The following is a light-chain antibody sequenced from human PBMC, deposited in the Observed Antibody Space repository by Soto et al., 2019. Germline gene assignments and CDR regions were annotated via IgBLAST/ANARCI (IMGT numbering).Light chain of an antibody. CDR3: SSYTSSNTLV. J-gene: IGLJ2*01. Sequence: QSALTQPASVSGSPGQSITISCTGTSSDIGGYNYVSWYQQYPGKAPKLTIYDVSNRPSGVSNRFSGSKSGNTASLTISGLQAEDEADYYCSSYTSSNTLVIGGGTKLTVL. V-gene: IGLV2-14*01. CDR1: SSDIGGYNY. CDR2: DVS.